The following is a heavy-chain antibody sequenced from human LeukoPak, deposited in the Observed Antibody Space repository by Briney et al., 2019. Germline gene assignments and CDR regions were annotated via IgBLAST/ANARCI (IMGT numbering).Heavy chain of an antibody. J-gene: IGHJ3*02. CDR2: ISYDGSNI. CDR1: GFTFSSYA. CDR3: ARSVRLSGTSGSAFDI. V-gene: IGHV3-30-3*01. Sequence: PGRSLRLSCAASGFTFSSYAMYWVRQAPGTGLEWVALISYDGSNIYYADSVKGRFTISRDNSKNTLYLQMNSLRAEDTAVYYCARSVRLSGTSGSAFDIWGQGTMVTVSS. D-gene: IGHD1-26*01.